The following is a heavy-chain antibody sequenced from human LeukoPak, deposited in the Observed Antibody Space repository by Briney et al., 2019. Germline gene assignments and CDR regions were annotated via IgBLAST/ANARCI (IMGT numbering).Heavy chain of an antibody. J-gene: IGHJ3*02. V-gene: IGHV1-69*05. CDR2: IIPIFGTA. D-gene: IGHD3-22*01. CDR1: GGTFSSYA. Sequence: SVKVSCKASGGTFSSYAISWVRQAPGQGLEWMGRIIPIFGTANYAQKFQGRVTITTDESTSTAYMELSSLRSEDTAVYYCARDRTTIVGFAFDIWGRGTMVTVSS. CDR3: ARDRTTIVGFAFDI.